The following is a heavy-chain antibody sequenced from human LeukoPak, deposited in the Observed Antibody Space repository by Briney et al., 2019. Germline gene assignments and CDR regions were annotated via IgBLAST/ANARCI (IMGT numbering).Heavy chain of an antibody. CDR3: AKDPQRRGTLGRGPGAFDI. CDR1: GFTFRSYA. CDR2: ISDSGTST. J-gene: IGHJ3*02. D-gene: IGHD3-10*01. V-gene: IGHV3-23*01. Sequence: QPGGSLRLSCAASGFTFRSYAMTWVRQAPGKGLEWVSSISDSGTSTYYADSVKGRFTISRDNSKNTLYLQMNSLRAEDTAVYYCAKDPQRRGTLGRGPGAFDIWGQGTMVTVSS.